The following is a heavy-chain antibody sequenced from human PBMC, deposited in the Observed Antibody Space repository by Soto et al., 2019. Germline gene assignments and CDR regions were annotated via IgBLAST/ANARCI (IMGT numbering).Heavy chain of an antibody. J-gene: IGHJ3*02. V-gene: IGHV4-59*01. CDR2: IYYSGST. CDR3: ARQFDSSSWYISAFEI. Sequence: SETLALTCTVSGGSISSYYWSWIRQPPGKGLEWIGYIYYSGSTNYNPSLKSRVTISVDTSKNQFSLKLSSVTAADTAVYYCARQFDSSSWYISAFEIWGQGTMVTVSS. CDR1: GGSISSYY. D-gene: IGHD6-13*01.